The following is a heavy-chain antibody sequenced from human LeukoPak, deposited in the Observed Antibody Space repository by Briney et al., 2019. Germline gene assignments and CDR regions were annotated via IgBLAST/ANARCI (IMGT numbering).Heavy chain of an antibody. J-gene: IGHJ4*02. CDR1: GFTFSDYA. Sequence: GGSLRLSCAASGFTFSDYAMNWLRQAPGTGPEWVSSISGSGAGTYYADSVEGRFTISRDNSKNTLYLEMNSLRADDTAMYYCAKGPSANFRSPFDNWGQGTLVSVSS. D-gene: IGHD2/OR15-2a*01. CDR2: ISGSGAGT. CDR3: AKGPSANFRSPFDN. V-gene: IGHV3-23*01.